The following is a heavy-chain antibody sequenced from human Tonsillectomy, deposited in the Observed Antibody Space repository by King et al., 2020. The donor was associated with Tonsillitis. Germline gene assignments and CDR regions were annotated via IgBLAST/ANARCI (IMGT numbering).Heavy chain of an antibody. CDR2: ISYDGSNK. V-gene: IGHV3-30*18. CDR1: GFTFSSYG. J-gene: IGHJ1*01. Sequence: VQLVESGGGVVQPGRSLRLSCAASGFTFSSYGMHWVRQAPGKGLEWVAVISYDGSNKYYADSVKGRFTISRDNSKNTLYLQMNSLRAEDTAVYYCAKVTCGWYRGYFQHWGQGTLVTVSS. CDR3: AKVTCGWYRGYFQH. D-gene: IGHD6-19*01.